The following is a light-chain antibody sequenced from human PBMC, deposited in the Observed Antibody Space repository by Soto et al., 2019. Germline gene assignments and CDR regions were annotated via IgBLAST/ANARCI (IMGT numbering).Light chain of an antibody. J-gene: IGLJ2*01. CDR3: QTWGTGILV. CDR1: SGHSSYA. CDR2: LNSDGSH. V-gene: IGLV4-69*01. Sequence: QPVLTQSPSASASLGASVKLTCTLSSGHSSYAIAWHQQQPEKGPRYLMKLNSDGSHSTGDGIPDRFSGSSSGAERYLTISSLQSEDEADYYCQTWGTGILVFGGGTKLTVL.